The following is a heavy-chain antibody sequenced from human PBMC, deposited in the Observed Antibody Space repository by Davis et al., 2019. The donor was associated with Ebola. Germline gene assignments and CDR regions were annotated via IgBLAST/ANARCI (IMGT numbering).Heavy chain of an antibody. CDR2: ISGSGGST. D-gene: IGHD2-21*02. J-gene: IGHJ4*02. V-gene: IGHV3-23*01. CDR3: AKDLAYCGGDCYSY. Sequence: PGGSLRLSCAASGITFSNYAMSWVRQAPGKGLEWVSAISGSGGSTYYADSVKGRFTISRDNSKNTLYLQMNSLRAADTAVYYCAKDLAYCGGDCYSYWGQGTLVTVSS. CDR1: GITFSNYA.